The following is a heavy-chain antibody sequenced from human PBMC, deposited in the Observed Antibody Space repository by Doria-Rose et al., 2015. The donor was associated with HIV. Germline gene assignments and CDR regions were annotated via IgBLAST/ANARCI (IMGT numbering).Heavy chain of an antibody. CDR3: ARIKSSRWYHKYYFDF. Sequence: QESGPVLVKPTETLTLTCTVSGVSLSSPGMGVSWIRQPPGKALEWLANIFSDDERSHITSLKSRLTISRGTSKSQVVLTMTDTDPVDTATYYCARIKSSRWYHKYYFDFWGQGTLVIVSA. D-gene: IGHD6-13*01. V-gene: IGHV2-26*01. J-gene: IGHJ4*02. CDR2: IFSDDER. CDR1: GVSLSSPGMG.